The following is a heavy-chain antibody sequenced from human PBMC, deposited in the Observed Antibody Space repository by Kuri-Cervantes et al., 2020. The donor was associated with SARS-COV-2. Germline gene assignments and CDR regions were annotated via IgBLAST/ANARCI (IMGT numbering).Heavy chain of an antibody. Sequence: GSLRLSCTVSGGSISSSSYYWGWIRQPPGKGLEWIGSIYYSGSTYYNPSLKSRVTISVDTSKNQFSLKLSSVTAADTAVYYCARLLLGGDYGVYWGQGTLVTGSS. V-gene: IGHV4-39*01. D-gene: IGHD4-17*01. CDR3: ARLLLGGDYGVY. CDR2: IYYSGST. CDR1: GGSISSSSYY. J-gene: IGHJ4*02.